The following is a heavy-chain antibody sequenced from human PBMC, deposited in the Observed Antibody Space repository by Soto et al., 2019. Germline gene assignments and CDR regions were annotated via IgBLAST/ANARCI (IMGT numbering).Heavy chain of an antibody. CDR3: SYGVTTAEFFFDY. D-gene: IGHD4-17*01. CDR2: IYWNDDK. V-gene: IGHV2-5*01. CDR1: GFSLSTGGVG. J-gene: IGHJ4*02. Sequence: SGPTLVHPRQPLTLTCPFSGFSLSTGGVGVGWIRQPPGKALEWLALIYWNDDKRYSPSQKSRLTITKDTSKNHVVLTMTNMDPVDTATYSGSYGVTTAEFFFDYWGQGTLVTVSS.